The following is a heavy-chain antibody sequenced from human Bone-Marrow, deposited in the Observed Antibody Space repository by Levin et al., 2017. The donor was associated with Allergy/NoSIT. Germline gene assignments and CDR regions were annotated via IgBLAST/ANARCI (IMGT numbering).Heavy chain of an antibody. V-gene: IGHV1-46*01. CDR2: INPSGGST. D-gene: IGHD6-25*01. J-gene: IGHJ4*02. Sequence: ASVKVSCKASGYTFTSYYMHWVRQAPGQGLEWMGIINPSGGSTSYAQKFQGRVTMTRDTSTSTVYMELSSLRSEDTAVYYCAREPTARDISDPLYYFDYWGQGTLVTVSS. CDR1: GYTFTSYY. CDR3: AREPTARDISDPLYYFDY.